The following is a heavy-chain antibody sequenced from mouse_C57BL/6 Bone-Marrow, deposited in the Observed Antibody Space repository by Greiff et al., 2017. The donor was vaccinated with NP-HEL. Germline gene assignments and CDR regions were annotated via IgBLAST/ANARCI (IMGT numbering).Heavy chain of an antibody. J-gene: IGHJ2*01. CDR3: AREIYYGSSQYYFDY. D-gene: IGHD1-1*01. CDR1: GYTFTSYW. V-gene: IGHV1-52*01. Sequence: QVQLQQPGAELVRPGSSVKLSCKASGYTFTSYWMHWVKQRPIQGLEWIGNIYPSDSETHYNQKFKDKATLTVDKSSSTAYMQLSSLTSEDSAVYYCAREIYYGSSQYYFDYWGQGTTLTVSS. CDR2: IYPSDSET.